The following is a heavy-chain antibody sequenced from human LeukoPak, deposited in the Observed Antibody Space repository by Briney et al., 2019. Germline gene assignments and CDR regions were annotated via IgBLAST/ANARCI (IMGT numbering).Heavy chain of an antibody. Sequence: GGSLRLSCAASGFTVSSNYMSWVRQAPGKGLEWVSVIYSGGSTYYADSVKGRFTISRDNSKNTLYLQMNSLRAEDTAVYCCAKDAPRSYYDFWSGYSSPFDYWGQGTLVTVSS. CDR3: AKDAPRSYYDFWSGYSSPFDY. CDR1: GFTVSSNY. V-gene: IGHV3-53*01. J-gene: IGHJ4*02. D-gene: IGHD3-3*01. CDR2: IYSGGST.